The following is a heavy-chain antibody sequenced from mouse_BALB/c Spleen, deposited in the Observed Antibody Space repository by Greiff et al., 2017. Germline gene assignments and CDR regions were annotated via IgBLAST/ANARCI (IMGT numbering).Heavy chain of an antibody. CDR2: IYPGDGDT. J-gene: IGHJ2*01. V-gene: IGHV1-80*01. CDR3: ARFYRIFDY. Sequence: VMLVESGAELVRPGSSVKISCKASGYAFSSYWMNWVKQRPGQGLEWIGQIYPGDGDTNYNGKFKGKATLTADKSSSTAYMQLSSLTSEDSAVYFCARFYRIFDYWGQGTTLTVSS. D-gene: IGHD2-14*01. CDR1: GYAFSSYW.